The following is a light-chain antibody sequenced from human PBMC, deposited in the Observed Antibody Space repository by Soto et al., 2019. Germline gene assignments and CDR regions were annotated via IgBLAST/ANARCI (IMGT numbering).Light chain of an antibody. CDR3: CSYAGSSSSI. CDR1: SSDVGTYNL. CDR2: EVT. V-gene: IGLV2-23*02. J-gene: IGLJ1*01. Sequence: QSVLTQPVSLSGSPGQSITISCSGTSSDVGTYNLVSWYQQYPGKAPRLMIYEVTKRPSGVSNRFSGSKSGNTASLTISGLQPEDEADYYCCSYAGSSSSIFGTGTKVTVL.